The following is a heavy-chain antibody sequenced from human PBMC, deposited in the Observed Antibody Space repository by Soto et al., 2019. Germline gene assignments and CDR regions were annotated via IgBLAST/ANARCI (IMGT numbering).Heavy chain of an antibody. CDR3: ATSSGTFYASLDH. CDR1: GGSINSSSYY. D-gene: IGHD1-26*01. J-gene: IGHJ4*02. V-gene: IGHV4-39*01. Sequence: QLQLQESGPGLVKPSETLSLTCTVSGGSINSSSYYWGWIRQPPGKGLEGIGSISYTGNAYYNPSLKRRVTISVDTSKNQFSLKLTSVTAAETAIYYCATSSGTFYASLDHWGQGMLVTVSS. CDR2: ISYTGNA.